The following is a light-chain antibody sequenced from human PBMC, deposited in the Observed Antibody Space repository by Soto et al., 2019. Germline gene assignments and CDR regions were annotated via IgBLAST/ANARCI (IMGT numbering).Light chain of an antibody. CDR3: CAFAGSYTWV. Sequence: QSALTQPRSVSGSPGQSVTISCTGTSSDIGSYHFVSWYQQHPGKVPKLMIFDVSKRPSGVPDRFSGSKSGNTASLTISGLQAEDESDYYCCAFAGSYTWVFGGGTKVTVL. CDR1: SSDIGSYHF. CDR2: DVS. J-gene: IGLJ3*02. V-gene: IGLV2-11*01.